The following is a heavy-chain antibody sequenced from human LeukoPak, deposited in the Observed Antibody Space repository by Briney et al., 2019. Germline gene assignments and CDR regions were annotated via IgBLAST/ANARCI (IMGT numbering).Heavy chain of an antibody. Sequence: GGSLRLSCAASGFSFISYGMHWVRQAPGKGLEWVGVISDDGRSKDYADSVKGRFTISRDNSKDTLYLQLNGLRDEDTAVYYCAKRPSDYGDYVSYFDFWGRGTLVTVSS. CDR3: AKRPSDYGDYVSYFDF. D-gene: IGHD4-17*01. CDR2: ISDDGRSK. J-gene: IGHJ4*02. CDR1: GFSFISYG. V-gene: IGHV3-30*18.